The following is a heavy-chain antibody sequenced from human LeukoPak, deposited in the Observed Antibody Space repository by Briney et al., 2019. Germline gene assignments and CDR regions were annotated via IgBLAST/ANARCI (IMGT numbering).Heavy chain of an antibody. CDR3: ARGRGYSHGFLEY. D-gene: IGHD5-18*01. Sequence: SVKVSCKASGGTFSSYSFSWVRQAPGQGLEWIGGIIGMFGTTNYAQMFQGRVTIITEEFTSTAYMELSSLRSEDTAVYYCARGRGYSHGFLEYWGQGTLVTVSS. J-gene: IGHJ4*02. CDR2: IIGMFGTT. CDR1: GGTFSSYS. V-gene: IGHV1-69*05.